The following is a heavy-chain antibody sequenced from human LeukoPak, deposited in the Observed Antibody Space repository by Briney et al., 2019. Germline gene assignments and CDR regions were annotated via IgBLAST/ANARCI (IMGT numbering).Heavy chain of an antibody. J-gene: IGHJ4*02. D-gene: IGHD2-15*01. CDR1: GFTFSSYA. Sequence: PGGSLRLSCAASGFTFSSYAMSWVCQAPGKGLEWVSAISGSGGSTYYADSVKGRFTISRDNSKNTLYLQMNSLRAEDTAVYYCAKAMRRYCSGGSCAESHYWGQGTLVTVSS. CDR2: ISGSGGST. CDR3: AKAMRRYCSGGSCAESHY. V-gene: IGHV3-23*01.